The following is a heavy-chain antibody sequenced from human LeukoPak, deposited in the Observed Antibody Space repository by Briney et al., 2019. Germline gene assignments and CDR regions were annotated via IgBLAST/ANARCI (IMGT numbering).Heavy chain of an antibody. CDR1: GYTFTSYD. J-gene: IGHJ3*02. V-gene: IGHV1-8*01. D-gene: IGHD3-9*01. CDR2: MNPNSGNT. CDR3: AAYYDILTDAFDI. Sequence: GASVKLCCKASGYTFTSYDINWVRQATGQGLEWLGWMNPNSGNTGYAQKFQGRVTMTRNTSISTAYMELSSLRSEDTAVYYCAAYYDILTDAFDIWGQGTMVTVSS.